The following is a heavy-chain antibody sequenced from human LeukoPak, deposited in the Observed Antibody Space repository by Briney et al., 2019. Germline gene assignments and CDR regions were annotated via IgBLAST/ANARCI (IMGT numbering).Heavy chain of an antibody. CDR2: INHSGST. J-gene: IGHJ3*02. V-gene: IGHV4-34*01. D-gene: IGHD2-2*02. Sequence: PSETLSLTCAVYGGSFSGYYWSWIRQPPGKGLEWIGEINHSGSTNYNPSLKSRVTISVDTSKNQFSLKLSSVTAADTAVYYCARGSRYCSSTSCYRPRQDAFDIWGQGTMVTASS. CDR3: ARGSRYCSSTSCYRPRQDAFDI. CDR1: GGSFSGYY.